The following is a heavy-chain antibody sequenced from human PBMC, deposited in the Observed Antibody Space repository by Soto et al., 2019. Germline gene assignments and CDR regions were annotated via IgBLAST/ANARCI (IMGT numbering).Heavy chain of an antibody. CDR3: ARHFAASGLRLGELSLPPDY. CDR1: GGSISSSSYY. Sequence: QLQLQESGPGLVKPSETLSLTCTVSGGSISSSSYYWGWIRQPTGKGLEWIGSIYYSGSTYYNPSLKSRVTISVDTSKNQFSLKLSPVTASDTAVYYCARHFAASGLRLGELSLPPDYWGQGTLVTVSS. D-gene: IGHD3-16*02. J-gene: IGHJ4*02. CDR2: IYYSGST. V-gene: IGHV4-39*01.